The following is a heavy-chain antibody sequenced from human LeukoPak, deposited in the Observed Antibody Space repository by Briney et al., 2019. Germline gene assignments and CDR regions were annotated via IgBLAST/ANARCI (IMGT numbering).Heavy chain of an antibody. Sequence: PSETLSLTCAVYGGSFSGYYWSWIRQPPGKGLEWIGETNHSGSTNYNPSLKSRVTISVDTSKNQFSLKLSSVTAADTAVYYCARIAPYCSSTSCYPRMSHWYFDLWGRGTLVTVSS. V-gene: IGHV4-34*01. CDR1: GGSFSGYY. J-gene: IGHJ2*01. D-gene: IGHD2-2*01. CDR2: TNHSGST. CDR3: ARIAPYCSSTSCYPRMSHWYFDL.